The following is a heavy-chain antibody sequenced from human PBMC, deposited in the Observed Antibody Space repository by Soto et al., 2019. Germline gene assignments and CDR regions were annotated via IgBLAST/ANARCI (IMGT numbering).Heavy chain of an antibody. Sequence: ASVKASCKASGYNFNNYGISWVRQAPGEGFEWMGWISVYNGNTNYAQNFQGRVTMTTDTSSTTAYMELRSLTSDDRAVYYCARGRRPLIGANYDTRGYFDYLVLG. CDR3: ARGRRPLIGANYDTRGYFDY. CDR1: GYNFNNYG. D-gene: IGHD3-22*01. J-gene: IGHJ4*02. CDR2: ISVYNGNT. V-gene: IGHV1-18*01.